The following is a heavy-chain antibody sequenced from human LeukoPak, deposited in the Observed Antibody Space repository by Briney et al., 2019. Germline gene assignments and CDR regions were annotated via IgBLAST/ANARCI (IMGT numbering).Heavy chain of an antibody. D-gene: IGHD3-9*01. V-gene: IGHV3-23*01. Sequence: GGSLRLSCAASGFIVSSNHMSWVRQAPGKGLEWVSAISGSAVTTHYADSVKGRFTISRDNSKNTLDLQMNSLRAEDTAVYYCAKETGQYYFDYWGQGTLVTVSS. CDR1: GFIVSSNH. CDR3: AKETGQYYFDY. J-gene: IGHJ4*02. CDR2: ISGSAVTT.